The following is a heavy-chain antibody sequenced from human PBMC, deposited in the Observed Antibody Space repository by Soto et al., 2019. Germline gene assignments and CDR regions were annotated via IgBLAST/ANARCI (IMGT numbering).Heavy chain of an antibody. V-gene: IGHV3-48*02. D-gene: IGHD2-2*01. J-gene: IGHJ6*02. CDR3: ARDLTVPAALGSYYYYYYGMDV. CDR1: GFTFSSYS. Sequence: EVQLVESGGGLVQPGGSLRLSCAASGFTFSSYSMNWVRQAPGKGLEWVSYISGSSSTIYYADSVKGRFTISRDNAKNSLYLQMNSLRDEDTAVYYCARDLTVPAALGSYYYYYYGMDVWGQGTTVTVSS. CDR2: ISGSSSTI.